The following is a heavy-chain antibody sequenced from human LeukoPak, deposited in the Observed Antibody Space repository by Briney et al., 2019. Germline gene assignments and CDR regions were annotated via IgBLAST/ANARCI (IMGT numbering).Heavy chain of an antibody. Sequence: ASVKVSCKASGYTFTGYYMHWVRQAPGQGLEWMGWINPNSGGTNYAQKFQGRVTMTRDTSISTAYMELSRLRSDDTAVYYCARGPDDYGESSGMDVWGQGTTVTVSS. D-gene: IGHD4-17*01. CDR2: INPNSGGT. J-gene: IGHJ6*02. V-gene: IGHV1-2*02. CDR3: ARGPDDYGESSGMDV. CDR1: GYTFTGYY.